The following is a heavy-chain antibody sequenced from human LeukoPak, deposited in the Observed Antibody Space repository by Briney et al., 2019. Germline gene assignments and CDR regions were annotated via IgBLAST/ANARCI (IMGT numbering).Heavy chain of an antibody. CDR2: IYTSGST. Sequence: SETLSLTCTVSGGSISGYYWSWIRQPAGKGLEWIGRIYTSGSTNYNPSLKSRVTMSVDTSKNQFSLKLSSVTAADTAVYYCARASPTTNKGAYGWFDPWGQGTLVTVSS. CDR3: ARASPTTNKGAYGWFDP. V-gene: IGHV4-4*07. CDR1: GGSISGYY. D-gene: IGHD1-14*01. J-gene: IGHJ5*02.